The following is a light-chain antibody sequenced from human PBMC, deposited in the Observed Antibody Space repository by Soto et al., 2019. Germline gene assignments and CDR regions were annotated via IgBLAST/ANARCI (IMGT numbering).Light chain of an antibody. CDR2: EVT. Sequence: QSVLTQPPSASGSPGQSVTISCTGTSSDVGGYHYVSWYQQHPGKAPKLMIYEVTKRPSGVPDRFSGSKSGNTASLTVSGVQAEDEADYYCSSYAGSNNFVFGGGTKVTVL. V-gene: IGLV2-8*01. J-gene: IGLJ2*01. CDR1: SSDVGGYHY. CDR3: SSYAGSNNFV.